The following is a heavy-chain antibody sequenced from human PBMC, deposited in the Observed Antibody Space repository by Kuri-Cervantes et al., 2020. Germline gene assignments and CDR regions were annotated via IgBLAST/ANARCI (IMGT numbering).Heavy chain of an antibody. CDR1: GFTFSDYY. CDR3: ARDRAYWVVNGMDV. Sequence: GGSLRLSCAASGFTFSDYYMSWIRQAPGKGLEWVSYISSSDSTIYYADSVKGRFTISRDNAKNSLYLQLNSLRVEDTAMYYCARDRAYWVVNGMDVWGQGTTVTVSS. CDR2: ISSSDSTI. V-gene: IGHV3-11*04. J-gene: IGHJ6*02. D-gene: IGHD2-8*02.